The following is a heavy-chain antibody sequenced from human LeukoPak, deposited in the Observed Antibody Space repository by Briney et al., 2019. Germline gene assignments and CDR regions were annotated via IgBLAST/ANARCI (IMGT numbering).Heavy chain of an antibody. CDR1: GFTFSSYG. CDR2: IRYDGSNK. CDR3: VRETVSVITDFDY. Sequence: GGSLRLSCAASGFTFSSYGMHWVRQAPGKGLEWVAFIRYDGSNKYYADSVKGRFTISRDNAKNSLYLQMSSLRAEDTAIYYCVRETVSVITDFDYWGQGTLVTVSS. D-gene: IGHD3-16*02. V-gene: IGHV3-30*02. J-gene: IGHJ4*02.